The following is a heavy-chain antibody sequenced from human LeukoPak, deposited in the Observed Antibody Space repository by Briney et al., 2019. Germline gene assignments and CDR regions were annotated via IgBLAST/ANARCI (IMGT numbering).Heavy chain of an antibody. V-gene: IGHV3-30-3*01. J-gene: IGHJ4*02. CDR1: GFTFSSYA. CDR3: ARGPPYDY. Sequence: QAGRSLRLSCAASGFTFSSYAMHWVRQAPGKGLEWVAVISYDGSNKYYADSVKGRFTISRDNFKNTLYLQMNSLRAEDTAVYYCARGPPYDYWGQGTLVTVSS. CDR2: ISYDGSNK.